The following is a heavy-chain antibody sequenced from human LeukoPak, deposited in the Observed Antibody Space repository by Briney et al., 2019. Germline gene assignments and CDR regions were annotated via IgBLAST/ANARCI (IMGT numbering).Heavy chain of an antibody. D-gene: IGHD2-2*01. CDR3: ATRPTEYCSSTSCFWTNYYYYYYSMDV. J-gene: IGHJ6*02. CDR1: GFTFSSYS. CDR2: ISSSSSYI. V-gene: IGHV3-21*01. Sequence: GGSLRLSCAASGFTFSSYSMNWVRQAPGKGLEWVSSISSSSSYIYYADSVKGRFTISRDNAKNSLYLQMNSLRAEDTAVYYCATRPTEYCSSTSCFWTNYYYYYYSMDVWGQGTTVTVSS.